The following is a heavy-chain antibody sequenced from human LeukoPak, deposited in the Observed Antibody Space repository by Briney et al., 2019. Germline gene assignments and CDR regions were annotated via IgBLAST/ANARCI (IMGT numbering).Heavy chain of an antibody. CDR2: ISNDGSNK. J-gene: IGHJ6*02. V-gene: IGHV3-30*03. Sequence: TGGSLRLSCVASGFTFSSYGMHWVRQAPGKGLEWLGVISNDGSNKYYADSVKGRFTISRDNSENTLYLQMNSRRGEDTAVYYCARELGYCSGGSCSGMDVWGQGTTVTVSS. CDR3: ARELGYCSGGSCSGMDV. CDR1: GFTFSSYG. D-gene: IGHD2-15*01.